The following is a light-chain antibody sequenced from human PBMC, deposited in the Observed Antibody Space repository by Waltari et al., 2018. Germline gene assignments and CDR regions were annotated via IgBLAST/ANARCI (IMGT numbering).Light chain of an antibody. J-gene: IGKJ3*01. CDR1: QGISSY. CDR3: QQRYNWPAT. Sequence: VLTQSPATLSLSPGERATHSCRASQGISSYLAWYQHKPGQPPSLLIYDASNRATGIPARFSGSGSGTDFTLTISSLEPEDFAVYYCQQRYNWPATFGPGTKVAIK. V-gene: IGKV3-11*01. CDR2: DAS.